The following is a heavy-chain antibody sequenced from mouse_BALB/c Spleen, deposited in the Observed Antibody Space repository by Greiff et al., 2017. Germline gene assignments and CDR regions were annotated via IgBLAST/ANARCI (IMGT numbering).Heavy chain of an antibody. CDR2: IYPGNGDT. CDR3: ARPAYYRYDGASYYAMDY. J-gene: IGHJ4*01. V-gene: IGHV1-12*01. CDR1: GYTFTSYN. Sequence: QVQLQQPGAELVKPGASVKMSCKASGYTFTSYNMHWVKQTPGQGLEWIGAIYPGNGDTSYNQKFKGKATLTADKSSSTAYMQLSSLTSEDSAVYYCARPAYYRYDGASYYAMDYWGQGTSVTVSS. D-gene: IGHD2-14*01.